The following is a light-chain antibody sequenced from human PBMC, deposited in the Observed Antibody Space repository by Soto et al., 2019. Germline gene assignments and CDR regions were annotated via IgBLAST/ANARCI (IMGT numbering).Light chain of an antibody. CDR1: QSISNY. CDR3: QQSYGTIS. J-gene: IGKJ5*01. V-gene: IGKV1-39*01. CDR2: SAS. Sequence: DIQMTQSPSSLSASVGDSVSITCRTSQSISNYLNWYQHKPGKAPNLLIYSASSLENGVPSRFSGSGSGTDSTLTISSLQPEDFATYYCQQSYGTISFGQGTRLEI.